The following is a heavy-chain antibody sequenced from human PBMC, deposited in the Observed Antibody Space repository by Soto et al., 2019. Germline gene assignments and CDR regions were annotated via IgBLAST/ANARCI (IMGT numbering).Heavy chain of an antibody. J-gene: IGHJ3*02. CDR2: ISGSGGST. CDR3: AKVFVGSWVYDSSGYYGAFDI. Sequence: GGSLRLSCAASGFTFSSYAMSWVRQAPGKGLEWVSAISGSGGSTYYADSVKGRFTISRDNSKNTLYLQMNSLRAEDTAVYYCAKVFVGSWVYDSSGYYGAFDIWGQGTMVTVSS. V-gene: IGHV3-23*01. CDR1: GFTFSSYA. D-gene: IGHD3-22*01.